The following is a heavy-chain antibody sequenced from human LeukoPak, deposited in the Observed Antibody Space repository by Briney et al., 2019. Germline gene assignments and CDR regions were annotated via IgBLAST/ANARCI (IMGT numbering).Heavy chain of an antibody. Sequence: PGGSLRLPCTASGFAFSVYAMSWLRQPPGKGLESASTINANSGTTSYAASVRGRFTISRDNSKNALYLQLNTLRVDDTATYYCAKPISGGLAVTADWFHPWGQGTLVVVSS. D-gene: IGHD6-19*01. V-gene: IGHV3-23*01. CDR2: INANSGTT. J-gene: IGHJ5*01. CDR1: GFAFSVYA. CDR3: AKPISGGLAVTADWFHP.